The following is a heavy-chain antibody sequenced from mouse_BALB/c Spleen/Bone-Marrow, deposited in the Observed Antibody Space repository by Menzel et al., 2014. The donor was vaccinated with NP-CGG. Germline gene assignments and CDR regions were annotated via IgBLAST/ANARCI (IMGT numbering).Heavy chain of an antibody. Sequence: EVKLVESGGGLVQPGGSLKLSCTASGFTFSDHYMYWVRQTPEKRLEWVANISNGGNNTFYLDTVKGRFTISRDNAKNTLYLQMSRLKSEDTAMYYCARHDGIYAAWFAYWGQGTPVTVSA. D-gene: IGHD2-1*01. CDR2: ISNGGNNT. CDR3: ARHDGIYAAWFAY. J-gene: IGHJ3*01. CDR1: GFTFSDHY. V-gene: IGHV5-12*01.